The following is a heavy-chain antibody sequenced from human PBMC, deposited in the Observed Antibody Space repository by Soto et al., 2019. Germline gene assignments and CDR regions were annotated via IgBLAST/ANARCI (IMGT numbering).Heavy chain of an antibody. J-gene: IGHJ4*02. D-gene: IGHD6-19*01. V-gene: IGHV3-9*01. CDR1: GFTFSSYA. CDR2: IRWNGGNI. CDR3: AKDTGGQWLVRGYFDY. Sequence: GGSLRLSCAASGFTFSSYAMHLVRQAPGKGLEWVSGIRWNGGNIGYADSVKGRFTISRDNAKNSLYLQMNSLRAEDTALYYCAKDTGGQWLVRGYFDYWGQGTLVTVSS.